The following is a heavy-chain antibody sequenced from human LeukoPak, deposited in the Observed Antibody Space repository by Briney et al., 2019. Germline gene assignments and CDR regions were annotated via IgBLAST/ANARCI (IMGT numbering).Heavy chain of an antibody. CDR1: GYSFSIYE. CDR2: VNPNSGDT. J-gene: IGHJ5*02. Sequence: ASVKLSCKTSGYSFSIYEINWVRQATGQGLEWMGWVNPNSGDTDYAQKFQGRLTMTRNTSISTAYMELSGLRLEDTAVYYCSRGPRFDPWGQGTQVTVSS. V-gene: IGHV1-8*01. CDR3: SRGPRFDP.